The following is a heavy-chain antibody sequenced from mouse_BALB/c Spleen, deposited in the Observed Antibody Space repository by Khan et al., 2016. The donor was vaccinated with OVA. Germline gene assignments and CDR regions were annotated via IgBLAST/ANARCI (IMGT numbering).Heavy chain of an antibody. V-gene: IGHV3-2*02. CDR3: TGGRAY. CDR2: ISYSGST. Sequence: EVKLLESGPGLVKPSQSLSLTCTVTGYSITSDYAWNWLRQFPGNKLEWMGYISYSGSTSYTPSLKSRISITRDTSKNQLFLQLNSVTTEDTATYYCTGGRAYGGQGTLVTVAA. CDR1: GYSITSDYA. J-gene: IGHJ3*01. D-gene: IGHD3-3*01.